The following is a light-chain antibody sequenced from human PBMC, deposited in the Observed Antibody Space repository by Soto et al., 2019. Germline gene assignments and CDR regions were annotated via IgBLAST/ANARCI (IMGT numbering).Light chain of an antibody. V-gene: IGLV2-8*01. CDR1: SSDVGGYNF. Sequence: QSALTQPPSASGSPGQSVTISCTGTSSDVGGYNFVSWYQQHPGKAPKLMIYEVTKRPSGVPDRFSGSKSGNTASLTVSGPQAEDEADYYCSSYAGSNNRYVFGTGTKVTVL. J-gene: IGLJ1*01. CDR2: EVT. CDR3: SSYAGSNNRYV.